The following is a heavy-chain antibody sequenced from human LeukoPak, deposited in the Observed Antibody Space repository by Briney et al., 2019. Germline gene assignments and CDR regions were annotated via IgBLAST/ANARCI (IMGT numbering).Heavy chain of an antibody. D-gene: IGHD1-26*01. CDR2: ISDSGYST. J-gene: IGHJ6*03. V-gene: IGHV3-23*01. CDR1: GFTFNSYT. Sequence: PGGSLRLSCAASGFTFNSYTMSWVRQAPGKGLEWVSAISDSGYSTYYADSVKGRFTISRDNSKNTLYLQMNSLRAEDTAVYYCAKDNVGAKSYYYYYMDVWGKGTTVTISS. CDR3: AKDNVGAKSYYYYYMDV.